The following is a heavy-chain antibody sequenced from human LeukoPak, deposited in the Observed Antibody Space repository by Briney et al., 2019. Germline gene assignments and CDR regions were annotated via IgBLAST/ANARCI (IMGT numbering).Heavy chain of an antibody. CDR3: ARWREWKDAFDI. J-gene: IGHJ3*02. CDR1: GYTFTGYY. Sequence: ASVKVSCKASGYTFTGYYMHWVRQAPGQGLEWMGWINPNSGGTNYAQKFQGRVTMTRDTSISTAYMELSRLRSDDTAVYYCARWREWKDAFDIWGQGTMVTVSS. D-gene: IGHD3-3*01. CDR2: INPNSGGT. V-gene: IGHV1-2*02.